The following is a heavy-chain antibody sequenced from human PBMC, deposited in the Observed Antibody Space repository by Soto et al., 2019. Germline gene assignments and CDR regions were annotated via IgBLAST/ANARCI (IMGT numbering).Heavy chain of an antibody. CDR3: ARGLGVTDEHYFDY. CDR1: GGSFSGYY. CDR2: INHSGST. J-gene: IGHJ4*02. D-gene: IGHD2-21*02. V-gene: IGHV4-34*01. Sequence: ETLSLTCAVYGGSFSGYYWSWIRQPPGKGLEWIGEINHSGSTNYNPSLKSRVTISVDTSKNQFSLKLSSVTAADTAVYYCARGLGVTDEHYFDYWGQGTLVTVSS.